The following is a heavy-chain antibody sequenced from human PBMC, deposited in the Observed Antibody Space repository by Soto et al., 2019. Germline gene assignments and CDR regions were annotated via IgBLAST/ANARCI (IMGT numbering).Heavy chain of an antibody. CDR2: ISYDGTNK. CDR1: GFSFSISP. CDR3: ARDPKTSGGQHWAFNYFDS. V-gene: IGHV3-30-3*01. Sequence: QVQLVESGGGVVQPGRSLRLSCAASGFSFSISPMHWVRQAPGKGPEWVALISYDGTNKFYADSVKGRFTISSDNSKSTLYLQVDSLRPEDAAVYYCARDPKTSGGQHWAFNYFDSCGQGTLVTVSS. J-gene: IGHJ4*02. D-gene: IGHD7-27*01.